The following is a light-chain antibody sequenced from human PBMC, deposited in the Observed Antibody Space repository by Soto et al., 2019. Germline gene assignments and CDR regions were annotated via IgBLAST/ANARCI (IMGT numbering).Light chain of an antibody. V-gene: IGKV3-20*01. J-gene: IGKJ3*01. CDR1: QSINSRY. CDR3: QQFVSSPGFT. CDR2: GAS. Sequence: EIVLTQSPGTLSLSPGERATLYCRASQSINSRYLAWYQQKPGQAPRLLIYGASSRATGIPDRFSGSGSGSDVTLTISRLEPEDFAVYYCQQFVSSPGFTFGPGTKVDIK.